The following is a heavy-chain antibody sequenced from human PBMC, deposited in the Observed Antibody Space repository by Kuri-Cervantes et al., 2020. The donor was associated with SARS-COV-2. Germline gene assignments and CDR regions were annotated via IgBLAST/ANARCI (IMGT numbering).Heavy chain of an antibody. CDR3: ARARVGVFDF. CDR1: GFTFNTCA. Sequence: GGSLRLSCAASGFTFNTCAMHWVRQAPGKGLEWVAMIPSDGSNKNYADSVKGRFTISRDNSKNTLYLQINSLRTEDTAVFYCARARVGVFDFWGQGALVTVSS. D-gene: IGHD2-21*01. J-gene: IGHJ4*02. CDR2: IPSDGSNK. V-gene: IGHV3-30*04.